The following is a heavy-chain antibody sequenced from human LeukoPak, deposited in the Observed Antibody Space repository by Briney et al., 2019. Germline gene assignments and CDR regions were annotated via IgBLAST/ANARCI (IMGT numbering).Heavy chain of an antibody. CDR3: AKDRPSGYFRPYYFDY. V-gene: IGHV3-23*01. Sequence: GGSLRLSCAASGFTFSSYAMSWVRQAPGKGLEWVSAISGSGGSTYYADSVKDRFTISRDNSKNTLYLQMNSLRAEDTAVYYCAKDRPSGYFRPYYFDYWGQGTLVTVSS. D-gene: IGHD3-22*01. J-gene: IGHJ4*02. CDR1: GFTFSSYA. CDR2: ISGSGGST.